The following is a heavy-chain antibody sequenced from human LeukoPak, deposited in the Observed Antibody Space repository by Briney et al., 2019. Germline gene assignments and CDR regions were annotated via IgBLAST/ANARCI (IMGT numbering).Heavy chain of an antibody. V-gene: IGHV4-61*05. CDR2: IYYSGST. CDR1: GGSISSSSYS. Sequence: SETLSLTCTVSGGSISSSSYSWGWIRQPPGKGLEWIGYIYYSGSTNYNPSLKSRVTISVDTSKNQFSLKLSSVTAADTAVYYCAARGYRRTHGSLDVWGQGTTVTVSS. CDR3: AARGYRRTHGSLDV. D-gene: IGHD3-22*01. J-gene: IGHJ6*02.